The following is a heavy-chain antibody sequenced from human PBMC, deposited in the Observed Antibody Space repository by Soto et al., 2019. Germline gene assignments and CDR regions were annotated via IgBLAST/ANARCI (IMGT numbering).Heavy chain of an antibody. J-gene: IGHJ4*02. Sequence: PSETLSLTCTVSGGSISSYFWAWMRQPPGKGLEWVGTISHTGSPRYNPSLKSRVTISVDTSKNQFSLRLPSVTAADTAVFYCASQLESTTYFDYWGRGTLVTVSS. CDR3: ASQLESTTYFDY. V-gene: IGHV4-39*01. CDR1: GGSISSYF. D-gene: IGHD1-1*01. CDR2: ISHTGSP.